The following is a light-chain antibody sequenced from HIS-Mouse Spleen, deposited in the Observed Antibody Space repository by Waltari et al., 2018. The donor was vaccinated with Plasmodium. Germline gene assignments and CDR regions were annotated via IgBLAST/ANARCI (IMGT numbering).Light chain of an antibody. J-gene: IGLJ3*02. CDR3: YSTDSSGNHRV. V-gene: IGLV3-10*01. CDR1: ALPKKY. CDR2: DDS. Sequence: SYELTQPPSVSVSPGQTARITCSGDALPKKYASWYQQKSGQTPVLVIYDDSKRPSGIPVRFSGSSSGTMATLTISGAQVEDEADYYCYSTDSSGNHRVFGGGTKLTVL.